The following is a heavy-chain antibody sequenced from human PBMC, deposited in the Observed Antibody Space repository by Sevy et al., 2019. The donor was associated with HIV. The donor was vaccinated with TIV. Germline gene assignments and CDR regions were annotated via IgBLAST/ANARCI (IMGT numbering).Heavy chain of an antibody. J-gene: IGHJ4*02. Sequence: ASVKVSCKVSGYNLTELSMHWVRQAPGKGLEWMGSFDPEDGETIYAQKFQGRVTMTDDTSTDTAYMELSSLRSEDTAVYYCATSRDYYERSGSNFDFWGQGTLVTVSS. D-gene: IGHD3-22*01. V-gene: IGHV1-24*01. CDR1: GYNLTELS. CDR3: ATSRDYYERSGSNFDF. CDR2: FDPEDGET.